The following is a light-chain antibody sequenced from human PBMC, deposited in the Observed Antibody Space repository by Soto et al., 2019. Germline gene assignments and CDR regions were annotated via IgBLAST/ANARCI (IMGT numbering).Light chain of an antibody. CDR3: AAWDDSLSGLV. J-gene: IGLJ1*01. CDR1: SSNIGSNY. Sequence: QSVLTQPPSASGTPGQRVTISCSGSSSNIGSNYVYWYQQLPGTAPKLLIYRNNQRPSGVPDRFSGSKSGTSASLAISGLRSEDYVDYYCAAWDDSLSGLVFGTGTNVTV. V-gene: IGLV1-47*01. CDR2: RNN.